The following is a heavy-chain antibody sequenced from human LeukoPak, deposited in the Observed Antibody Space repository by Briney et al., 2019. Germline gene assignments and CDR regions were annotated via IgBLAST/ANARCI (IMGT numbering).Heavy chain of an antibody. CDR1: GRIFGAHA. CDR3: ARAADSSGWYYFDS. Sequence: GGSLRLSCAASGRIFGAHAMHWLRQAPGKGLEWVAVISHDGRNKYNAASVEGRFTISRDKSKSTLYLQMNSLRIEDTAVYYCARAADSSGWYYFDSWGQGTLAIVSS. CDR2: ISHDGRNK. V-gene: IGHV3-30*01. D-gene: IGHD6-19*01. J-gene: IGHJ4*02.